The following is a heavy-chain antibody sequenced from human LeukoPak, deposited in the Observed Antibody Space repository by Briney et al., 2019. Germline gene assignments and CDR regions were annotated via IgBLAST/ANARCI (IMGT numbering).Heavy chain of an antibody. V-gene: IGHV1-8*03. CDR1: GYTFTSYA. D-gene: IGHD6-19*01. Sequence: ASVKVSCKASGYTFTSYAMHWVRQAPGQGLEWMGWMNPNSGNTGYAQKFQGRVTITRNTSISTAYMELSSLRSEDTAVYYCARRPSSGWPIDYWGQGTLVTVSS. CDR3: ARRPSSGWPIDY. J-gene: IGHJ4*02. CDR2: MNPNSGNT.